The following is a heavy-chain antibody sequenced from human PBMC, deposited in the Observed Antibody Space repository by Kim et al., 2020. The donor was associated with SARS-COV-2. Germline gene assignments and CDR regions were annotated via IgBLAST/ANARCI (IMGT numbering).Heavy chain of an antibody. CDR2: IAYDGSNK. Sequence: GGSLRLSCAASGFTFRNYALHWVRQAPGKGPEWVSVIAYDGSNKYYADSVKGRFTISRDTTKDTLFLHKSILRMDNTALYYCATDQAQWLGSRYFYGID. CDR3: ATDQAQWLGSRYFYGID. J-gene: IGHJ6*01. V-gene: IGHV3-30-3*01. D-gene: IGHD6-19*01. CDR1: GFTFRNYA.